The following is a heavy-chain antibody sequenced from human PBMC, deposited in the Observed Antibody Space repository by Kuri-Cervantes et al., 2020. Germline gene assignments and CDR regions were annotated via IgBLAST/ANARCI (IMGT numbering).Heavy chain of an antibody. J-gene: IGHJ6*02. V-gene: IGHV1-24*01. CDR3: ARDLVAAAFPFYYYYYGMDV. Sequence: ASVKVSCKVSGYTLTELSMHWVRQAPGKGLEWMGGFDPEDGETIYAQKFQGRVTMTEDTSTDTAYMELSSLRSDDTAVYYCARDLVAAAFPFYYYYYGMDVWGQGTTVTVSS. CDR2: FDPEDGET. CDR1: GYTLTELS. D-gene: IGHD2-15*01.